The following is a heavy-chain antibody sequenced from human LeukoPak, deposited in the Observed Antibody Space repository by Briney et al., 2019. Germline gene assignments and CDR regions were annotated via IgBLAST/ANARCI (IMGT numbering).Heavy chain of an antibody. CDR1: GYTFTSYD. V-gene: IGHV1-8*01. Sequence: ASVKVSCKASGYTFTSYDINWVRQATGQGLGWMGWMNPNSGNTGYPQKFQGRVTMTRNTSISTAYLELSSLRSDDTAVYYCARGRGSYYVDYYYMDVWGKGTTVTISS. D-gene: IGHD1-26*01. CDR3: ARGRGSYYVDYYYMDV. CDR2: MNPNSGNT. J-gene: IGHJ6*03.